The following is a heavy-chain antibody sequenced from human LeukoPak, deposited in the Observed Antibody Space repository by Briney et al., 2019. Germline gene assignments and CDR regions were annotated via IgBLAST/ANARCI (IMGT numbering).Heavy chain of an antibody. D-gene: IGHD5-24*01. Sequence: PGGSLRLSCAASGFIFSSHGMNWVRQAPGKGLEWVSAISANGVSTYNSDSVKGRFTISRDNSNNTLYLQMNSLRAEDTAVYYCAKGRDVYNYWYFDLWGRGTLVTVSS. J-gene: IGHJ2*01. CDR1: GFIFSSHG. CDR2: ISANGVST. V-gene: IGHV3-23*01. CDR3: AKGRDVYNYWYFDL.